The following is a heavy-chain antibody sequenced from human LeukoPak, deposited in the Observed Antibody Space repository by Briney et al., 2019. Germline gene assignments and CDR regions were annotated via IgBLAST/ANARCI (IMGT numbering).Heavy chain of an antibody. D-gene: IGHD3-22*01. J-gene: IGHJ3*02. CDR2: ISWNSGSI. V-gene: IGHV3-9*01. CDR1: GFTFDDYA. CDR3: AKGDSYDSRVGAFDI. Sequence: GGSLRLSCAASGFTFDDYAMHWVRQAPGKGLEWVSGISWNSGSISYADSVKGRFTISRDNAKNSLYLQMNSLRAEDTAFYYCAKGDSYDSRVGAFDIWGQGTLVTVSS.